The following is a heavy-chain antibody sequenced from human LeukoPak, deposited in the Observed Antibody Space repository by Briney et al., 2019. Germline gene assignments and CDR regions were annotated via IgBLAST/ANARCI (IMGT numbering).Heavy chain of an antibody. J-gene: IGHJ6*02. CDR1: GYTFTGYY. D-gene: IGHD2-15*01. CDR3: ARATRGGSDNYYYYGMDV. V-gene: IGHV1-2*02. CDR2: INPNSGGT. Sequence: GASVKVSCKASGYTFTGYYMHWVRQVPGQGLEWMGWINPNSGGTNYAQKFQGRVTMTRDTSISTAYMELSRLRSDDTAVYYCARATRGGSDNYYYYGMDVWGQGTTVTVSS.